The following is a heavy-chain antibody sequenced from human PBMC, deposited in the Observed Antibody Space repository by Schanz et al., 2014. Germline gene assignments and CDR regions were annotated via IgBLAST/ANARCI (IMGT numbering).Heavy chain of an antibody. V-gene: IGHV1-18*01. D-gene: IGHD3-9*01. CDR3: ARDAADFYDILTEEDY. CDR1: GYTFTTYA. CDR2: ISVYNHNK. J-gene: IGHJ4*02. Sequence: QVQLVQSGAEVKKPGASVRVSCKASGYTFTTYAMSWVRQAPGQGLEWVGWISVYNHNKEYDQKFQGRVTMTTDTSTSTAYMALTDLRSEDTAVYSCARDAADFYDILTEEDYWGQGTLVTVSS.